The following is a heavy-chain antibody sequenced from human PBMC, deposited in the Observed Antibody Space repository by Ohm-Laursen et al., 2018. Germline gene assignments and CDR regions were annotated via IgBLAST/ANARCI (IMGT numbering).Heavy chain of an antibody. J-gene: IGHJ4*02. Sequence: TLSLTCTVYGGSFSGYYWSWIRQPPGKGLEWIGEINHRGSTNYNPSLKSRVTISVDTSKNQFSLKLNSVTAADTAVYYCASGLGPQHRQLVQVDYWGQGTLVTVSS. V-gene: IGHV4-34*01. CDR1: GGSFSGYY. D-gene: IGHD6-13*01. CDR3: ASGLGPQHRQLVQVDY. CDR2: INHRGST.